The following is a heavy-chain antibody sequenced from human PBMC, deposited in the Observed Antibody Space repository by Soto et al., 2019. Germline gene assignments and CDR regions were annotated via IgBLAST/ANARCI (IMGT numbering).Heavy chain of an antibody. CDR2: FYNSGST. J-gene: IGHJ4*02. V-gene: IGHV4-59*01. Sequence: SETLSLTCSVSGGSISNDFWSWIRQPPGKGLEWIGYFYNSGSTNYNPSLKSRVTISVDTSKNQFSLKLSSVTAADTAVYYCAKGGALDSTAYYYAGRPYFDYWGQGTLVTVSS. CDR3: AKGGALDSTAYYYAGRPYFDY. CDR1: GGSISNDF. D-gene: IGHD3-22*01.